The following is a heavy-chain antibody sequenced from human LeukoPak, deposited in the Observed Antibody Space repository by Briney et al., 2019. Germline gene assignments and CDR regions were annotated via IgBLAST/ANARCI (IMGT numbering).Heavy chain of an antibody. J-gene: IGHJ6*02. D-gene: IGHD6-19*01. CDR3: AREYGAVAGTRGGYYYYGMDV. CDR1: GFTFGSYS. V-gene: IGHV3-48*01. CDR2: ISSSSSTI. Sequence: PGGSLRLSCAASGFTFGSYSMNWVRQAPGKGLEWVSYISSSSSTIYYADSVKGRFTISRDNAKNSLYLQMNSLRAEDTAVYYCAREYGAVAGTRGGYYYYGMDVWGQGTTVTVSS.